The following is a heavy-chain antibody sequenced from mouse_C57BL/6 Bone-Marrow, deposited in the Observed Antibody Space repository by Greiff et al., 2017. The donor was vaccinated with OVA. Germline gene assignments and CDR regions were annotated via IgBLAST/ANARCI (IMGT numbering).Heavy chain of an antibody. CDR3: ARDAMDY. V-gene: IGHV5-17*01. Sequence: EVKLVESGGGLVKPGGSLKLSCAASGFTFSDYGMHWVRQAPEKGLEWVAYISSGNSTIYYADTVKGRFTISRDNAKNTLFLQMTSLRSEDTAMYYCARDAMDYWGQGTSVTVSS. CDR2: ISSGNSTI. J-gene: IGHJ4*01. CDR1: GFTFSDYG.